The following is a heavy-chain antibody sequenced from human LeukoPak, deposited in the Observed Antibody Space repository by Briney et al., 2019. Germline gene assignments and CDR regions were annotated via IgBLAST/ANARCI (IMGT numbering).Heavy chain of an antibody. D-gene: IGHD2-2*01. Sequence: SVKVSCKASGGTFSSYAISWVRQAPGQGLEWMGGIIPIFGTASFAQKFQGRVTITADESTGTAYMELSSLRSEDTAVYYCARVVTPRYCSTPSCYWKGWFDPWGQGTLVTVSS. CDR3: ARVVTPRYCSTPSCYWKGWFDP. J-gene: IGHJ5*02. CDR1: GGTFSSYA. V-gene: IGHV1-69*13. CDR2: IIPIFGTA.